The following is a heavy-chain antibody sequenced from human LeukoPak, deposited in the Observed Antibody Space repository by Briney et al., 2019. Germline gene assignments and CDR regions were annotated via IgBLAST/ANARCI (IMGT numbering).Heavy chain of an antibody. D-gene: IGHD3-22*01. Sequence: EASVRVSCKASGYSFISYGITWVRQAPGQGLEWMGWISAYNGNTNYAQTVQGRVHMPTDTSTSTAYMELRSLRSDDTAVYYCARDPTGSSGYYYATDYWGQGTLVTVSS. CDR2: ISAYNGNT. V-gene: IGHV1-18*01. CDR1: GYSFISYG. CDR3: ARDPTGSSGYYYATDY. J-gene: IGHJ4*02.